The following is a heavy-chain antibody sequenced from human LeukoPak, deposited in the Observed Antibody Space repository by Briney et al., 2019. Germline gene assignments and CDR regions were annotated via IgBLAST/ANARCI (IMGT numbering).Heavy chain of an antibody. D-gene: IGHD1-14*01. Sequence: GGSLRLSCAASGFTFSSYSMNWVRQAPGKGLEWVSSISSSSSYIYYADSVKGRFTISRDNSKNTLYLQMNSLRAEDTAVYYCAKPMDGMDVWGQGTTVTVSS. J-gene: IGHJ6*02. V-gene: IGHV3-21*04. CDR2: ISSSSSYI. CDR1: GFTFSSYS. CDR3: AKPMDGMDV.